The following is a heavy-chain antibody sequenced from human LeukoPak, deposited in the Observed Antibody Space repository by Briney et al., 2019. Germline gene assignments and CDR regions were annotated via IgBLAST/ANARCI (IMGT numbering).Heavy chain of an antibody. D-gene: IGHD1-1*01. CDR3: ARRGYLDDASDI. CDR1: GYSFTNYW. V-gene: IGHV5-51*01. J-gene: IGHJ3*02. CDR2: IYPDDSDT. Sequence: GESLKISCKASGYSFTNYWIGWVRQMPGKGLEWMGIIYPDDSDTRNRPSFQGQVTISADKSISTAYLQWSSLKASDTAMYYCARRGYLDDASDIWGQGTMVAVSS.